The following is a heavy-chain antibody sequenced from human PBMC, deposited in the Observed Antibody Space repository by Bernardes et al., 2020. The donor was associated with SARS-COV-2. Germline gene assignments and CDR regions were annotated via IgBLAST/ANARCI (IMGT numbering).Heavy chain of an antibody. V-gene: IGHV3-64D*06. CDR2: INDYGTRT. CDR3: VKDRPGTYAFDY. Sequence: GGSLRPSCSPSVFTSTTCAMHWVRQAPGRGLEYVSGINDYGTRTHYGDSVKGRFTISRDDSKNTVSLQMSSLRVEDTAVYYCVKDRPGTYAFDYWGQGILVTVSS. J-gene: IGHJ4*02. D-gene: IGHD1-26*01. CDR1: VFTSTTCA.